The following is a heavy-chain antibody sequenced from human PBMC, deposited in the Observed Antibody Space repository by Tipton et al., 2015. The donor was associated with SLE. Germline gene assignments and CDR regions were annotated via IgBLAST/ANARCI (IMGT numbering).Heavy chain of an antibody. CDR1: GFTFGDYD. D-gene: IGHD2-15*01. CDR3: TRGATLFWVAPYFDY. CDR2: IRSKANGETT. J-gene: IGHJ4*01. Sequence: SLRLSCTGSGFTFGDYDMSWFRQAPGKGLDWVGSIRSKANGETTAYAASVKGRFIIRRDDSKSIAYLQMNSLITEDTAVYYCTRGATLFWVAPYFDYGGHVTLVTVSS. V-gene: IGHV3-49*03.